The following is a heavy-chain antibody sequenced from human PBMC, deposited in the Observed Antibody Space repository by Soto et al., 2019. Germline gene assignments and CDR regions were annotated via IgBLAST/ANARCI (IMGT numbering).Heavy chain of an antibody. V-gene: IGHV1-18*01. CDR3: ARVYRITMVRGELSEY. CDR2: ISAYNGNT. J-gene: IGHJ4*02. Sequence: QVQPVQSGAEVKKPGASVKVSCKASGYTFTSYGISWVRQAPGQGLEWMGWISAYNGNTNYAQKLQGRVTMPTDTSTSTAYMELRSLRSGDTAVYYCARVYRITMVRGELSEYWGQGTLVTVSS. CDR1: GYTFTSYG. D-gene: IGHD3-10*01.